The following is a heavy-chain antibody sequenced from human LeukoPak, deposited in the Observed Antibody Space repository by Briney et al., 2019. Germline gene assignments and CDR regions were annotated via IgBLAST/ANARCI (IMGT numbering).Heavy chain of an antibody. D-gene: IGHD3-22*01. Sequence: PSETLSLTCTVSGGSISSYYWSWIRQPAGGGLEWIGRIYTSGSTNYNPSLKSRVTMSVDTSKNQFSLKLSSVTAADTAVYYCARDSRYYYDSSGYPHFDAFDIWGQGTMVTVSS. CDR1: GGSISSYY. V-gene: IGHV4-4*07. CDR3: ARDSRYYYDSSGYPHFDAFDI. CDR2: IYTSGST. J-gene: IGHJ3*02.